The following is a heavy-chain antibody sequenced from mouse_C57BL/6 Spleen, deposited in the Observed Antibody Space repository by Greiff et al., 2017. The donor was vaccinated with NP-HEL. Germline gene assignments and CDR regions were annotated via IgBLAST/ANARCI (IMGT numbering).Heavy chain of an antibody. J-gene: IGHJ2*01. V-gene: IGHV14-4*01. CDR1: GFNIKDDY. Sequence: EVHLVESGAELVRPGASVKLSCTASGFNIKDDYMHWVKQRPEQGLEWIGWIDPENGDTEYASKFQGKATITADTSSNTAYLQLSSLTSEDTAVYYCTYDYDRDYFDYWGQGTTLTVSS. D-gene: IGHD2-4*01. CDR2: IDPENGDT. CDR3: TYDYDRDYFDY.